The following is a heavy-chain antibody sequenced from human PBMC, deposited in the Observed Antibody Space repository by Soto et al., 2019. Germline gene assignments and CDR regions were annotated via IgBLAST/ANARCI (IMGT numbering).Heavy chain of an antibody. D-gene: IGHD6-6*01. CDR2: IYSGGST. CDR3: ARGRVAALLPYYFDL. CDR1: GFSVSNNH. V-gene: IGHV3-53*01. J-gene: IGHJ4*02. Sequence: GGSLRLSCAASGFSVSNNHLDWVRQAPGKGLEWVSVIYSGGSTYYAGSVKGRFSISRDDSKNTLYLQMNSLRAEDTAVYYCARGRVAALLPYYFDLWGQGTLVTVSS.